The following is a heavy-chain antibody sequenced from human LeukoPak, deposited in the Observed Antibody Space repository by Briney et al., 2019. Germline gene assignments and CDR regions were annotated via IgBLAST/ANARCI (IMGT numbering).Heavy chain of an antibody. V-gene: IGHV1-46*01. CDR1: GYTFTNFY. CDR2: INPSGGRT. D-gene: IGHD3-9*01. J-gene: IGHJ4*02. CDR3: TRDLTISGPIGI. Sequence: ASVKVSCKASGYTFTNFYMHWVRQAPGQGLEWMALINPSGGRTEYAQKFQGRVTVTRDTSINTAYMELSRLRSDDTAKYYCTRDLTISGPIGIWGQGTLVTVSA.